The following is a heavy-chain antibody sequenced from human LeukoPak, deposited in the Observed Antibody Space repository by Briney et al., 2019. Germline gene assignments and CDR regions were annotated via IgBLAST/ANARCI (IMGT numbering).Heavy chain of an antibody. CDR1: GVSISSSNW. Sequence: QASETLSLTCAVSGVSISSSNWWSWIRQPPGKGLEWIGYIYYSGSTNYNPSLKSRVTISVDTSKNQFSLKLSSVTAADTAVYYCARAEYNCNDGAFDIWGQGTMVTVSS. CDR3: ARAEYNCNDGAFDI. V-gene: IGHV4-61*01. CDR2: IYYSGST. D-gene: IGHD1-20*01. J-gene: IGHJ3*02.